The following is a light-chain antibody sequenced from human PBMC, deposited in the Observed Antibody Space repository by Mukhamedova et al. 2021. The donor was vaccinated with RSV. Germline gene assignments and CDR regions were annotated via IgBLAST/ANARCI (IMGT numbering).Light chain of an antibody. CDR1: QSVSSSY. Sequence: GERATLSCRASQSVSSSYLAWYQQKPGQAPRLLIYGASSRATGIPDRFSGSGSGTDFTLTISRLEPEAFAVYYCQQYGSSPRYTFG. J-gene: IGKJ2*01. V-gene: IGKV3-20*01. CDR2: GAS. CDR3: QQYGSSPRYT.